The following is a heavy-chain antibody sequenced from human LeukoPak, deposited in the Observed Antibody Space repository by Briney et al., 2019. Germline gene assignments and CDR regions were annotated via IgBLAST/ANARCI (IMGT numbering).Heavy chain of an antibody. V-gene: IGHV3-9*01. CDR3: AKGASHGIHYWFNP. J-gene: IGHJ5*01. Sequence: GRSLRLSCEASGFKFDDYAMHWVRQAPGKGPEWVSGVSWDSRSVAYADSVRGRFTISRDNAKNSLYLQMNSLTTEDTAFYHCAKGASHGIHYWFNPWGQGTLVTVST. D-gene: IGHD1-14*01. CDR2: VSWDSRSV. CDR1: GFKFDDYA.